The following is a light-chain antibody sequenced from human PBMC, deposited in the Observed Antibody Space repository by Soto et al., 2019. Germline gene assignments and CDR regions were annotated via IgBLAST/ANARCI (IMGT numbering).Light chain of an antibody. CDR2: VVS. V-gene: IGLV2-14*01. CDR3: SSYTGSSTVV. Sequence: QSALTQPASVSGSPGQSITISCTGTSSDVGGYNYVSWYQQHPGKAPKLMIYVVSNRPSGLSKRFSGSKSGNTASLTISGLQADDEGDYYCSSYTGSSTVVFGGGTKLTVL. J-gene: IGLJ2*01. CDR1: SSDVGGYNY.